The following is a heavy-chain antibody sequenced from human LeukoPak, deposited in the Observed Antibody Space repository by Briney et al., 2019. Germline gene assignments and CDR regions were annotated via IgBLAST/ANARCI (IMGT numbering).Heavy chain of an antibody. CDR3: ARDGIVGATVFGSFGFDY. J-gene: IGHJ4*02. CDR1: GFTFSSYA. Sequence: PGRSLRLSCAASGFTFSSYAMHWVRQAPGKGLXXXXXXXXDGSNKYYADSVKGRFTISRDNSKNTLYLQMNSLRAEDTAVYYCARDGIVGATVFGSFGFDYWGQGTLVTVSS. CDR2: XXXDGSNK. V-gene: IGHV3-30-3*01. D-gene: IGHD1-26*01.